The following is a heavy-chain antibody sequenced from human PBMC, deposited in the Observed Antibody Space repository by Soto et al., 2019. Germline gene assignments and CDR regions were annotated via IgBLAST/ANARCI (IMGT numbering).Heavy chain of an antibody. CDR2: ISGTGGNT. Sequence: EVQLLESGGGLVQPGGSLRLSCAASGFTFSNYAMTWVRQAPGKGLEWVSDISGTGGNTYYADSVKGRFTISRDNSKNTLSLQMNSLRAEDTAVYYCAKFGSGYYYEGVDYWGQGTLVTVSS. CDR1: GFTFSNYA. J-gene: IGHJ4*02. V-gene: IGHV3-23*01. CDR3: AKFGSGYYYEGVDY. D-gene: IGHD3-22*01.